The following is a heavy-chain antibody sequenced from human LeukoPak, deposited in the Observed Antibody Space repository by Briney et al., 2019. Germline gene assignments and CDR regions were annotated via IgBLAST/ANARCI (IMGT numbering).Heavy chain of an antibody. J-gene: IGHJ4*02. D-gene: IGHD3-16*01. CDR1: GFTFSSYS. Sequence: GGSLRLSRAVSGFTFSSYSMNWVRQAPGKGLEWLSYISSTSSAIYYADSLKGRFTISRDNAKNSLYLQVDSLRAEDTAVYYCARVIGSYGDSAYWGQGTLVTVSS. CDR2: ISSTSSAI. V-gene: IGHV3-48*04. CDR3: ARVIGSYGDSAY.